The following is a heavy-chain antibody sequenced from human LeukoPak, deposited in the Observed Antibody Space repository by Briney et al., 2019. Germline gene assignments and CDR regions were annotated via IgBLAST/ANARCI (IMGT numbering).Heavy chain of an antibody. J-gene: IGHJ4*02. CDR1: GFTFDNYA. CDR3: ARGRGSGSYLVDY. V-gene: IGHV3-43*02. Sequence: GSLRLSCATSGFTFDNYAMHWVRQAPGKGLEWVSLINWNSGSTKYANSVKGRFTISRDNSKNSLYLQMDGLRTEDAGFYYCARGRGSGSYLVDYLCQGTLVTVSS. CDR2: INWNSGST. D-gene: IGHD3-10*01.